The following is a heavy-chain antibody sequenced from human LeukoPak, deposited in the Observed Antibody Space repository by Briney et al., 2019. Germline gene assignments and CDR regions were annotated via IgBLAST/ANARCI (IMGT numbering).Heavy chain of an antibody. CDR2: INHSGST. Sequence: SETLSLTCAVYGGSFSGYYWSWIRQPPGKGLEWIGEINHSGSTNYNPSLKSRVTISVDTSKNQFSLKLSSVTAADTAVYYCATGYSYGGYWGRGTLVTVSS. J-gene: IGHJ4*02. CDR1: GGSFSGYY. V-gene: IGHV4-34*01. CDR3: ATGYSYGGY. D-gene: IGHD5-18*01.